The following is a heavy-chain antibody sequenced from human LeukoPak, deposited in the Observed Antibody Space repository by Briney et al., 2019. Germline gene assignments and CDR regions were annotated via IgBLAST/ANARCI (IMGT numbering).Heavy chain of an antibody. CDR1: GYTLTELS. CDR2: FDPEDGET. CDR3: ARFPFTDSSGYYGY. J-gene: IGHJ4*02. D-gene: IGHD3-22*01. Sequence: ASVKVSCKVSGYTLTELSMHWVRQAPGKGLEWMGGFDPEDGETIYAQKFQGRVTITAGKSTSTAYMELSSLRSEDTAVYYCARFPFTDSSGYYGYWGQGTLVTVSS. V-gene: IGHV1-24*01.